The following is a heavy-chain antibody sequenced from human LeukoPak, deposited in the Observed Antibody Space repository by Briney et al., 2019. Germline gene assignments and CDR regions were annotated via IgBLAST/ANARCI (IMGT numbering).Heavy chain of an antibody. CDR1: GGTFSSYA. J-gene: IGHJ4*02. V-gene: IGHV1-69*13. CDR3: ARLIGRATYSGYDYGRAPPSDY. CDR2: IIPIFGTA. Sequence: GASVKVSCKASGGTFSSYAISWVRQAPGQGLEWMGGIIPIFGTANYAQKFQGRVTITADESTSTAYMELSSLRSEDTAVYYCARLIGRATYSGYDYGRAPPSDYWGQGTLVTVSS. D-gene: IGHD5-12*01.